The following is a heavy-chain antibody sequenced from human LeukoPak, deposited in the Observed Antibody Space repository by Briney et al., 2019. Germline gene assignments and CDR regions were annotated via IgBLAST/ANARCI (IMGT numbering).Heavy chain of an antibody. D-gene: IGHD3-10*01. CDR2: INSDGINT. J-gene: IGHJ4*02. V-gene: IGHV3-74*01. CDR1: GFTFSSYW. Sequence: GGSLRLSCAASGFTFSSYWMSWVRQAPGKGLVWVSRINSDGINTSYADSVKGRFTISRDSSKDTLYLQMNSLRTEDTAVYFCAKDRLEFYGSARYYFDSWGQGSLVTVSS. CDR3: AKDRLEFYGSARYYFDS.